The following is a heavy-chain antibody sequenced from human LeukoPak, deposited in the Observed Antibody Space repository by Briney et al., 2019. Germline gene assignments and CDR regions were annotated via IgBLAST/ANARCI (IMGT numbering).Heavy chain of an antibody. V-gene: IGHV3-7*01. CDR3: LRGMDV. D-gene: IGHD3-16*01. Sequence: GGSLRLSCAASGFTFSNYWMTWGRQAPGKGLEWVANIKQDGSEKYYVDSVKGRFTISRDNAKNSLYLQMNSLRAEDTAVYSCLRGMDVWGQGTTVTVSS. J-gene: IGHJ6*02. CDR1: GFTFSNYW. CDR2: IKQDGSEK.